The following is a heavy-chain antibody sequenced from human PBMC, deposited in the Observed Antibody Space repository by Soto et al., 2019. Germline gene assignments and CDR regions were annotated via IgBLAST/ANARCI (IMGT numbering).Heavy chain of an antibody. CDR1: GGSISSDKW. V-gene: IGHV4-4*02. CDR3: ARDRGVGGTRGAFDI. Sequence: ASETLSLTCAVSGGSISSDKWWSWVRQPPGKGLEWIGEIYRSGSTNHNPSLKSRVTISVDNSKNQFSLRLSSVTAADTAMYYCARDRGVGGTRGAFDIWGQGTMVTVSS. CDR2: IYRSGST. D-gene: IGHD2-15*01. J-gene: IGHJ3*02.